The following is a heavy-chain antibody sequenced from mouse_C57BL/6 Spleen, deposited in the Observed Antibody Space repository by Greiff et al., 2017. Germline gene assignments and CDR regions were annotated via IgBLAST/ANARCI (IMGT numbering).Heavy chain of an antibody. J-gene: IGHJ4*01. CDR2: IWRGGST. D-gene: IGHD1-1*02. V-gene: IGHV2-5*01. Sequence: VKLVESGPGLVQPSQSLSITCTVSGFSLTSYGVHWVRQSPGKGLEWLGVIWRGGSTDYNAAFMSRLSITKDNSKSQVFFKMNSLQADDTAIYYCAKSHMAPYAMDYWGQGTSVTVSS. CDR3: AKSHMAPYAMDY. CDR1: GFSLTSYG.